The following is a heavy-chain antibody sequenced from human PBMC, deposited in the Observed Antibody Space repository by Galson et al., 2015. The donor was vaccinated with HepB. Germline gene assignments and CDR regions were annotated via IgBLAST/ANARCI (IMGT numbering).Heavy chain of an antibody. J-gene: IGHJ5*02. V-gene: IGHV1-46*04. CDR2: INPSGGST. CDR1: GYTFTSYY. D-gene: IGHD4/OR15-4a*01. CDR3: AREVPGVRQLPTTNWFDP. Sequence: SVKVSCKASGYTFTSYYMHWVRQAPGQGLEWMGIINPSGGSTSYAQKLQGRVTMTRDTSTSTVYMELSSLRSEDTAVYYCAREVPGVRQLPTTNWFDPWGQGTLVTVSS.